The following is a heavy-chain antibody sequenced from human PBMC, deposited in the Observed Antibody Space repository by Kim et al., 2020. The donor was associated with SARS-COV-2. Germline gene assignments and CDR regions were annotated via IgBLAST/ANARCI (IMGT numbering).Heavy chain of an antibody. CDR2: ISFDGNNE. CDR3: VLDLHFYDHGLLGYSYY. CDR1: GFTFSNYG. J-gene: IGHJ6*01. Sequence: GGSLRLSCLASGFTFSNYGIHWVRQAQGKGTEWLAVISFDGNNEYYADSLKGRFTMSRYNSKNTLYLQINSLRAEDTAVFYCVLDLHFYDHGLLGYSYY. V-gene: IGHV3-30*03. D-gene: IGHD3-22*01.